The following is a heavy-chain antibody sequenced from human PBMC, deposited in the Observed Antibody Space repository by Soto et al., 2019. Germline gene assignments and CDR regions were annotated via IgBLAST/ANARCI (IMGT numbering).Heavy chain of an antibody. CDR1: GDSISNFY. D-gene: IGHD5-12*01. V-gene: IGHV4-59*01. CDR2: FSYSGIT. Sequence: SETLSLTCTVSGDSISNFYWSWIRQPPGKGLEWIGYFSYSGITKCNPSLKSRVTISADTSKNQFSLKLTSATAADTAVYYCVSGYDYYFMYWGQGTLVTVSS. CDR3: VSGYDYYFMY. J-gene: IGHJ4*02.